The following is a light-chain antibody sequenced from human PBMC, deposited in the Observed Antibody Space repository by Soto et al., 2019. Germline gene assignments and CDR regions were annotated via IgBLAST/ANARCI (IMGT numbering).Light chain of an antibody. CDR2: GAS. CDR3: LQRSNWPLT. Sequence: TQSPSSLSASVGDRGTIPCRASLPISNYLAWYQQKPGQSPRLLIYGASSRATGIPDRFSGSGSGTDFTPTISRLEPEDFGVYYCLQRSNWPLTFGGGTKVDIK. V-gene: IGKV3D-20*02. J-gene: IGKJ4*01. CDR1: LPISNY.